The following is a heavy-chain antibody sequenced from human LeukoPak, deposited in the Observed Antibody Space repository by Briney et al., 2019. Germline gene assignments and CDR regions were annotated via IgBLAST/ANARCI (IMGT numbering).Heavy chain of an antibody. Sequence: PGGSLRLSCAASGFIFSTYGIHWVRQAPGKGLEWVAVISNDGSNKYYADSVKGRFTISRDNSKNTLYLQMNSLRAEDTAVYYCAKALGGGGKGGYFDYGGQGPLVTVSS. CDR3: AKALGGGGKGGYFDY. J-gene: IGHJ4*02. CDR1: GFIFSTYG. CDR2: ISNDGSNK. V-gene: IGHV3-30*18. D-gene: IGHD3-10*01.